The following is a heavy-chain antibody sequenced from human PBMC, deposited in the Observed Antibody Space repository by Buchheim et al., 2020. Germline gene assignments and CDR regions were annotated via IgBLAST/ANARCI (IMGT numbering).Heavy chain of an antibody. V-gene: IGHV3-7*01. CDR2: IKQDGSDK. Sequence: EVQLVESGGGLVQPGGSLRLSCAASGFTFSSYWINWVRQAPGKGLEWVANIKQDGSDKHYVDSVKGRFTISRDNAKNSVYLQMNSLRAEDTAVYYCARGHSFDRSGYWGFDYWGQGTL. J-gene: IGHJ4*02. CDR1: GFTFSSYW. CDR3: ARGHSFDRSGYWGFDY. D-gene: IGHD3-22*01.